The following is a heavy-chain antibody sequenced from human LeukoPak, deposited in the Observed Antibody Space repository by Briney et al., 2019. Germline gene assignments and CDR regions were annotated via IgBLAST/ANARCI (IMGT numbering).Heavy chain of an antibody. CDR2: ISGSGDTT. CDR1: GITFSDYA. J-gene: IGHJ4*02. V-gene: IGHV3-23*01. D-gene: IGHD2-21*02. Sequence: PGGSLRLSCEVSGITFSDYAMNWVRQAPGKGLEWVAVISGSGDTTYYAHSVKGRFTISRANSTNTLYLQMNSLRGGDTAIYYCAKAGCTTANCYSNSWGQGTLVTVSS. CDR3: AKAGCTTANCYSNS.